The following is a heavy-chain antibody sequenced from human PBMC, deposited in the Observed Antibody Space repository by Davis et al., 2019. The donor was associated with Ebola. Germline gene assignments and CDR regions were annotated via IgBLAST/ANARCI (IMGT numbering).Heavy chain of an antibody. CDR1: GYSFTNIW. CDR2: IYPGDSDT. J-gene: IGHJ4*02. D-gene: IGHD6-19*01. CDR3: ARAYRSGWSLGLGGY. Sequence: GESLKISCTGSGYSFTNIWIGWVRQMPGKGLEWMGIIYPGDSDTTYSPSFQGQVTISAEKSISTAYLQWSSLKATDTAMYFCARAYRSGWSLGLGGYWGQGTLVSVSS. V-gene: IGHV5-51*01.